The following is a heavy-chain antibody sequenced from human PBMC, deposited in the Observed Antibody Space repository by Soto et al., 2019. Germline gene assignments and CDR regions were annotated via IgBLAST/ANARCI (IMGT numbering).Heavy chain of an antibody. CDR1: GYSFTSYW. V-gene: IGHV5-51*01. J-gene: IGHJ6*02. Sequence: GESLKISCKGSGYSFTSYWIGWVRQMPGKGLEWMGIIYPGDSDTRYSPSFQGQVTISADKSISTAYLQWSSLKASDTAMYYCARLQVTWERGGGYYPRTGMDVWGQGTTVTVSS. CDR2: IYPGDSDT. CDR3: ARLQVTWERGGGYYPRTGMDV. D-gene: IGHD3-22*01.